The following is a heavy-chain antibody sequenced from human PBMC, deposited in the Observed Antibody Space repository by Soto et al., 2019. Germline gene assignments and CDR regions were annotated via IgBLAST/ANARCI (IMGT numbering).Heavy chain of an antibody. J-gene: IGHJ6*02. V-gene: IGHV4-30-2*01. CDR2: IYHSGST. CDR3: ARVPDV. CDR1: GGSISRGGYS. Sequence: SETLSLTCAVSGGSISRGGYSWSWIRQPPGKGLEWIGYIYHSGSTYYNPSLKSRVTISVDRSKNQFSLKLSSVTAADTAVYYCARVPDVWGQGTTVTVSS.